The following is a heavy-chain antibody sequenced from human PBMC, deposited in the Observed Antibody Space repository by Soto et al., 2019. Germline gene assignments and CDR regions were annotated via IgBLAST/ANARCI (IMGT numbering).Heavy chain of an antibody. Sequence: QVQLQQWGAGLLKPSETLSLNCAVNGGSLSGYYWSWIRKPPGKGLEWIGEIKDGGSTNYSPSLRGRATISSDTSNNQFCLRLNSVTAADTGVYYCARGQEGVVATHWDQGALVTVSS. D-gene: IGHD5-12*01. J-gene: IGHJ4*02. CDR2: IKDGGST. CDR1: GGSLSGYY. CDR3: ARGQEGVVATH. V-gene: IGHV4-34*01.